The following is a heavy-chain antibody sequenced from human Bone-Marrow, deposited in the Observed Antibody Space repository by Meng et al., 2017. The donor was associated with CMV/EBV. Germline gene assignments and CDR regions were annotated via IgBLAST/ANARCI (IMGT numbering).Heavy chain of an antibody. Sequence: GESLMIPWAASGFTFSCYAMSWVRQAPGKGLEWVSAISGSGGSTYYADSVKGRFTISRDNSKNTLYLQMNSLRAEDMAVYYCAKGTSRDGYNTDFDYWGQGTLVTVSS. CDR2: ISGSGGST. J-gene: IGHJ4*02. CDR1: GFTFSCYA. V-gene: IGHV3-23*01. CDR3: AKGTSRDGYNTDFDY. D-gene: IGHD5-24*01.